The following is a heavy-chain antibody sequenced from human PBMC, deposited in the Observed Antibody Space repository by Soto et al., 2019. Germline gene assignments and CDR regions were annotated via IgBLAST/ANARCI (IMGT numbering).Heavy chain of an antibody. V-gene: IGHV1-18*01. CDR3: ARERRWEPLLY. CDR2: VSAYNRNT. CDR1: GYTFSNYG. J-gene: IGHJ4*02. D-gene: IGHD1-26*01. Sequence: QVQLVQSGPEVKKPGASVKVSCKGSGYTFSNYGVTWVRQAPGQGLERLGWVSAYNRNTDYAQKFEDRATMTIDTSTNIAYLELRGLTPDDTAVYYCARERRWEPLLYWGQGTL.